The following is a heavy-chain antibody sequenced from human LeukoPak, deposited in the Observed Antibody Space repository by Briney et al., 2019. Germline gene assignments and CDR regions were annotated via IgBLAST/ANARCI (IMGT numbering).Heavy chain of an antibody. V-gene: IGHV1-18*01. D-gene: IGHD6-6*01. Sequence: ASVKVSCKASGYTFTSYGISWVRQAPGQGLEWMGWISAYNGNTNYAQKLQGRVTMTTDTSTSTAYMELRSLRSDDTAVYFCARDWGVEARPGYMDVWGKGTTVTVSS. CDR1: GYTFTSYG. CDR3: ARDWGVEARPGYMDV. J-gene: IGHJ6*03. CDR2: ISAYNGNT.